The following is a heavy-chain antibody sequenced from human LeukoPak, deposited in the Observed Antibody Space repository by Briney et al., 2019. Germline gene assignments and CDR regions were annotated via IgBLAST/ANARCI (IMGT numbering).Heavy chain of an antibody. D-gene: IGHD5-18*01. CDR3: TRSRAYSYDNFDY. Sequence: GGSLRLSCAASGFTFSDFWMSWVRQAPGKGLEWVANIKRDGSERYSVDSVKGRLTISRDNAKNSLYLQMNSLRAEDTDVYYCTRSRAYSYDNFDYWGQGTLVTVSS. J-gene: IGHJ4*02. V-gene: IGHV3-7*01. CDR2: IKRDGSER. CDR1: GFTFSDFW.